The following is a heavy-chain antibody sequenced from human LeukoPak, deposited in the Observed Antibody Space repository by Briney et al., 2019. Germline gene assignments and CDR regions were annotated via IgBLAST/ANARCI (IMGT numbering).Heavy chain of an antibody. CDR2: IYSSGAA. CDR1: GDSISGNFYF. Sequence: PSETLSLTCTVSGDSISGNFYFWSWIRQTPGKGLEWIGRIYSSGAASYNPSLKSRVTISVDTSKNQYFLKLKSVTAADTAVYYCARESVYYYGPFDAWGQGTRVIVYS. D-gene: IGHD3-22*01. V-gene: IGHV4-61*02. CDR3: ARESVYYYGPFDA. J-gene: IGHJ5*02.